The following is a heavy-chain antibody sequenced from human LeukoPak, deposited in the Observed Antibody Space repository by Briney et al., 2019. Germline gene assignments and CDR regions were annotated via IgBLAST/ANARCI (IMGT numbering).Heavy chain of an antibody. D-gene: IGHD2-21*01. CDR2: IYYSGST. CDR3: ARHLGYSFLDY. CDR1: GGSISSYY. Sequence: SETLSLTCTVSGGSISSYYWSWIRQPPGKGLEWIGYIYYSGSTNYNPSLKSRVTISVDTSKNQFSLKLSSVTAADTAVYYCARHLGYSFLDYWGQGTLVTVSS. V-gene: IGHV4-59*08. J-gene: IGHJ4*02.